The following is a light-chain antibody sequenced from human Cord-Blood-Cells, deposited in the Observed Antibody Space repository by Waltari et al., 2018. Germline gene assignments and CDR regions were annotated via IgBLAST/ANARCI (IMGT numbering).Light chain of an antibody. J-gene: IGKJ2*01. CDR1: PSSSNY. Sequence: DIQMTQSPPSLFAFVGDRVIITCRASPSSSNYLNWYQQKPGKAPKLLIYAASSLQSGVPSRCSGSGSGTYFTLTISSLQAEDVASYYCQQNYSTPYTFGQGTRLEIK. CDR3: QQNYSTPYT. V-gene: IGKV1-39*01. CDR2: AAS.